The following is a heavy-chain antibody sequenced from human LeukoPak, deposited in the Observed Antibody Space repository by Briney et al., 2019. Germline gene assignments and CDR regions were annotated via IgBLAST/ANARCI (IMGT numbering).Heavy chain of an antibody. V-gene: IGHV3-23*01. D-gene: IGHD5-24*01. CDR2: ISPNGVIT. Sequence: GGSLRLSCAASGFIFSDYAIYWVRQTPGKGLEWVSGISPNGVITYYADSVKGRFTISRDNSKGTVYLQMNSLRLEDTAVYYCAKDDAWLQYGNWGRGTLVTVSS. CDR3: AKDDAWLQYGN. CDR1: GFIFSDYA. J-gene: IGHJ4*02.